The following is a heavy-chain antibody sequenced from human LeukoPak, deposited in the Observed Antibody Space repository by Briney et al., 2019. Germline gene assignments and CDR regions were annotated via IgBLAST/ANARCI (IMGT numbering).Heavy chain of an antibody. D-gene: IGHD4-23*01. V-gene: IGHV3-9*01. CDR3: AKDWSYGGNSWKYFGS. CDR1: GFTFDDYA. Sequence: PGGSLRLPCAASGFTFDDYAMHWVRQAPGKGLEWVSGISWRSDSVDYAESVKGRFTISRDNAKNSLYLQMNSLRADDTALYYCAKDWSYGGNSWKYFGSWGQGILVTVSS. J-gene: IGHJ4*02. CDR2: ISWRSDSV.